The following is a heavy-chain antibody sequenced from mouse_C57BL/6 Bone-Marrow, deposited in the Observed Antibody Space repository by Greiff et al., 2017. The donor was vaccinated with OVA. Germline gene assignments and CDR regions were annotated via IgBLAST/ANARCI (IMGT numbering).Heavy chain of an antibody. J-gene: IGHJ4*01. Sequence: EVKLLESGPGLVKPSQSLSLTCSVTGYSITSGYYWNWIRQFPGNKLEWMGYISYDGSNNYNPSLKNRISITRDTSKDQFFLKLNSVTTEDTAAYYGARDRRYSNYGGDDWGQGTSVTVSS. D-gene: IGHD2-5*01. CDR1: GYSITSGYY. CDR2: ISYDGSN. V-gene: IGHV3-6*01. CDR3: ARDRRYSNYGGDD.